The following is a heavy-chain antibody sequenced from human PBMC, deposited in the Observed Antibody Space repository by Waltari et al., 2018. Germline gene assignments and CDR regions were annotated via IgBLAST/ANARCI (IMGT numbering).Heavy chain of an antibody. J-gene: IGHJ4*02. D-gene: IGHD3-10*01. CDR3: AKDTQPMVRGVTEC. V-gene: IGHV3-9*01. CDR2: ISWNSGSI. Sequence: VQLVESGGGLVQPGRSLRLSCAASGFTFDDYAMHWVRQATGKGLEWVSGISWNSGSIGYADAVKGRFTIARDNAKNSRYLQMNSLRAEHTACYYCAKDTQPMVRGVTECWGQGTLVTVSS. CDR1: GFTFDDYA.